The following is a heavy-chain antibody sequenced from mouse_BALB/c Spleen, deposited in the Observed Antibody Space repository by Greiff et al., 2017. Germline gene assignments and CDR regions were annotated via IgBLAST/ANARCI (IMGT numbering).Heavy chain of an antibody. J-gene: IGHJ1*01. Sequence: VQLQQSGPELVRPGVSVKISCKGSGYTFTDYAMHWVKQSHAKSLEWIGVISTYYGNTNYNQKFKGKATMTVDKSSSTAYMELARLTSEDSAIYYCARGGGHDYGSSYWYFDVWGAGTTVTVSS. CDR2: ISTYYGNT. D-gene: IGHD1-1*01. CDR1: GYTFTDYA. CDR3: ARGGGHDYGSSYWYFDV. V-gene: IGHV1-67*01.